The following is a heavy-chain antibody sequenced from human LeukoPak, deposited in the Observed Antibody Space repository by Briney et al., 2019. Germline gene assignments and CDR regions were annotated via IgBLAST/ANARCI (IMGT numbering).Heavy chain of an antibody. CDR1: GGSFSGYY. V-gene: IGHV4-4*07. J-gene: IGHJ4*02. CDR2: IYTSGST. Sequence: SETLSLTCAVYGGSFSGYYWSWIRQPAGKGLEWIGRIYTSGSTNYNPSLKSRVTISVDTSKNQFSLKLSSVTAADTAVYYCARDTYGSGSYTYFDYWGQGTLVTVSS. D-gene: IGHD3-10*01. CDR3: ARDTYGSGSYTYFDY.